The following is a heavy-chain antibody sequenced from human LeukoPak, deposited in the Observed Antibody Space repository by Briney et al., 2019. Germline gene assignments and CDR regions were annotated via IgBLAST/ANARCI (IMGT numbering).Heavy chain of an antibody. Sequence: GASVKVSCKASGYTFTSYGISWVRQAPGQGLEWMGWISAYNGNTNYAQKLQGRVTITTDTSTTTAYMELRSLRSDDTAVYYCASRGSISGRYDFDYWGQGTLVTVSS. CDR1: GYTFTSYG. J-gene: IGHJ4*02. CDR3: ASRGSISGRYDFDY. V-gene: IGHV1-18*01. D-gene: IGHD1-26*01. CDR2: ISAYNGNT.